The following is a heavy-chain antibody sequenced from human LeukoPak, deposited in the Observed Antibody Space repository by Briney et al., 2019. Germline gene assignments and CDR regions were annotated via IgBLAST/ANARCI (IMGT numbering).Heavy chain of an antibody. V-gene: IGHV3-23*01. CDR3: AKTMYYYDSTGYYYFQH. D-gene: IGHD3-22*01. Sequence: GGFLRLSCAASGFTFSSYAMSWVRQAPGKGLEWVSAISGSGGSTYYADSVKGRFTISRDNSKNTLYLQMNSLRAEDTAVYFCAKTMYYYDSTGYYYFQHWGQGTLVTVSS. CDR2: ISGSGGST. J-gene: IGHJ1*01. CDR1: GFTFSSYA.